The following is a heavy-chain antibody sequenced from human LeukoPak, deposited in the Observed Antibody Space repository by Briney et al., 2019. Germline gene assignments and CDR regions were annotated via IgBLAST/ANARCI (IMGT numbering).Heavy chain of an antibody. D-gene: IGHD1-26*01. V-gene: IGHV4-59*01. Sequence: SDTLSLICSVWGDSFSSYYWRWTRHPPGRGLEWIGYIYSSEGTNYNPSLKKRVTISVDTSKNQTALKLSCVTAADTAVYYCARDSIVSSGMDAWGQGTTVTVSS. J-gene: IGHJ6*02. CDR3: ARDSIVSSGMDA. CDR1: GDSFSSYY. CDR2: IYSSEGT.